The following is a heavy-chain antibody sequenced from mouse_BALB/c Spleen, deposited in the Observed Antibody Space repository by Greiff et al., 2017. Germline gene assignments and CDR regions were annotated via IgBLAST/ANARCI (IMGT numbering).Heavy chain of an antibody. Sequence: QVQLQQSGPGLVQPSQSLSITCTVSGFSLTSYGVHWVRQSPGKGLEWLGVIWSGGSTDYNAAFISRLSISKDNSKSQVFFKMNSLQADDTAIYYCARQANDYDGYWYFDVWGAGTTVTVSS. CDR1: GFSLTSYG. J-gene: IGHJ1*01. V-gene: IGHV2-4-1*01. CDR2: IWSGGST. CDR3: ARQANDYDGYWYFDV. D-gene: IGHD2-4*01.